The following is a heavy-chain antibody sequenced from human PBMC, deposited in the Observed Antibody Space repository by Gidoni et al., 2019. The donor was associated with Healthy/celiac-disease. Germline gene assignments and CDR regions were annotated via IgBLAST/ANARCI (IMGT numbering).Heavy chain of an antibody. Sequence: QVQLVESGGGLVKPGGSLRLSCAASGFPFSDYYMSWLRQAPGKGLEWVSYSSSSSSYTNYADSVKGRFTISRDNAKNSLYLKMNSLRAEETAVYYCARVGWGTAMTPNWFDPWGQGTLVTVSS. J-gene: IGHJ5*02. V-gene: IGHV3-11*05. CDR3: ARVGWGTAMTPNWFDP. CDR2: SSSSSSYT. D-gene: IGHD5-18*01. CDR1: GFPFSDYY.